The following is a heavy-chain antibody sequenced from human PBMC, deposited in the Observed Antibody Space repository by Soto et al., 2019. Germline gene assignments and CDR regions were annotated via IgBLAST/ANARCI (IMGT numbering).Heavy chain of an antibody. V-gene: IGHV3-66*01. CDR1: GFSVSLNY. D-gene: IGHD2-15*01. CDR3: ARAGVDLDVPHYCYALDV. CDR2: IYSGGTT. Sequence: EVQLVESGGALVQPGGSLRLSCAASGFSVSLNYMAWVRQAPGKGLEWVSVIYSGGTTFNADSVKGRFTISRDSSRNTLFLQMDSLRADDTAVYYCARAGVDLDVPHYCYALDVWGQGTTVAVYS. J-gene: IGHJ6*02.